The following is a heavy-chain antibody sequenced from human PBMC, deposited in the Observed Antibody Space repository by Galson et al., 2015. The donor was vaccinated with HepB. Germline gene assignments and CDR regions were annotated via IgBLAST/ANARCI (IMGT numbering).Heavy chain of an antibody. CDR2: ISYDGSNK. CDR3: ASVIIGSQNNDY. Sequence: SLRLSCAASGFTFSSYGMHWVHQAPGKGLEWVAVISYDGSNKYYADSVKGRFTISRDNSKNTLYLQMNSLRAEDTAVYYCASVIIGSQNNDYWGQGTLVTVSS. V-gene: IGHV3-30*03. CDR1: GFTFSSYG. J-gene: IGHJ4*02. D-gene: IGHD1-26*01.